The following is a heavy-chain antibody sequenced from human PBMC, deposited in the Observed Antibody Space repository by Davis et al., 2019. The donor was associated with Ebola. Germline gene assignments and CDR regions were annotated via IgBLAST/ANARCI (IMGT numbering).Heavy chain of an antibody. V-gene: IGHV1-69*13. Sequence: SVKVSCKASRGTFGSYAISWVRQAPGQGLEWMGGIIPMFGTSKYEQKFQDRVTITADESTSTAYMELSSLRSDDTAVYYCARGRPWLWVATPLRFDYWGQGTLVIVSS. CDR3: ARGRPWLWVATPLRFDY. D-gene: IGHD2-21*02. CDR1: RGTFGSYA. CDR2: IIPMFGTS. J-gene: IGHJ4*02.